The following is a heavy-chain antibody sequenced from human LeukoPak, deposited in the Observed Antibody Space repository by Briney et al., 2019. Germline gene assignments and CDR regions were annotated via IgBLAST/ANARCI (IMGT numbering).Heavy chain of an antibody. Sequence: GASVKVSCKASGYTFTTYGISWVRQAPGQGLEWMGWVSGYNGRTNYALSLRDRLTLTTDPSTTTVYMEMRNLRSDDTAVYYCVRDFYEFNNKWFDCFDPWGQGTLVTVSS. CDR2: VSGYNGRT. CDR3: VRDFYEFNNKWFDCFDP. V-gene: IGHV1-18*01. D-gene: IGHD2/OR15-2a*01. CDR1: GYTFTTYG. J-gene: IGHJ5*02.